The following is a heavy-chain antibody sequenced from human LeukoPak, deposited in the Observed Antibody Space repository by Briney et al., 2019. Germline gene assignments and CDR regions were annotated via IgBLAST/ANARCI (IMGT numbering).Heavy chain of an antibody. V-gene: IGHV4-59*08. J-gene: IGHJ4*02. CDR2: ISNSGST. D-gene: IGHD6-19*01. Sequence: PSETLSLTCTVSDGSISDYYWSWIRQPPGKGLGWIGYISNSGSTNYNPSLKSRVTISVDTSKNQFSLKLSSVTAADTAVYYCAKSSGWYFDHWGQGTLVTVSP. CDR3: AKSSGWYFDH. CDR1: DGSISDYY.